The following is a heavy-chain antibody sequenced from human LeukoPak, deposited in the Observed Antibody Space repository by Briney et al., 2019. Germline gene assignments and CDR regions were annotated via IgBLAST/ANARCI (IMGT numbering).Heavy chain of an antibody. V-gene: IGHV4-61*08. Sequence: SETLSLTCTVSGGSISSGGYYWSWIRQHPGKGLEWIGSIYYNVKTHFNPSLKSRVTISLDTSKNQFSLELSSVTAADTAIYYCARRPPVNYYGSGSSPYFFDYWGQGTLVTVSS. D-gene: IGHD3-10*01. CDR1: GGSISSGGYY. CDR3: ARRPPVNYYGSGSSPYFFDY. J-gene: IGHJ4*02. CDR2: IYYNVKT.